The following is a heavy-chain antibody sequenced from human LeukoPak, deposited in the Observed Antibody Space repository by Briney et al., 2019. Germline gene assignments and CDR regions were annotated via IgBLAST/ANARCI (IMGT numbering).Heavy chain of an antibody. D-gene: IGHD3-22*01. V-gene: IGHV3-21*01. J-gene: IGHJ4*02. Sequence: GGSLRLSCAASGLTFSSYSMNWVRQAPGKGLEWVSSISSSSSYIYYADSVKGRFTISRDNAKNSLYLQMNSLRAEDTAVYYCAREGQDYYDSSMAFDYWGQGTLVTVSS. CDR2: ISSSSSYI. CDR3: AREGQDYYDSSMAFDY. CDR1: GLTFSSYS.